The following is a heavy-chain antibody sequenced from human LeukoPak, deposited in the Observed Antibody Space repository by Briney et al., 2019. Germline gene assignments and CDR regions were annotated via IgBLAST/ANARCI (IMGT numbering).Heavy chain of an antibody. V-gene: IGHV4-59*10. CDR1: GGSFGGYY. Sequence: PSETLSLTCAVYGGSFGGYYWSWIRQPAGKGLEWIGRIYTSGSTNYNPSLKSRVTMSVDTSKNQFSLKLSSVTAADTAVYYCARGAYYDRSGYSVDYWGQGTLVTVSS. CDR3: ARGAYYDRSGYSVDY. CDR2: IYTSGST. D-gene: IGHD3-22*01. J-gene: IGHJ4*02.